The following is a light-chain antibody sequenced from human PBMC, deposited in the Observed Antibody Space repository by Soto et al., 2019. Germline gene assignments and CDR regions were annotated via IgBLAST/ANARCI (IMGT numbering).Light chain of an antibody. CDR1: QTISTF. V-gene: IGKV1-39*01. CDR2: GAS. Sequence: DIQTTQSPSSLSASVGDRVTITCRASQTISTFLNWYQKRPGKAPRXXIYGASTLQSGVPSRFNGSGSATEFTLTIGSLKIEDVAIYSCQQGFSYTWTFGQGTKVDIK. J-gene: IGKJ1*01. CDR3: QQGFSYTWT.